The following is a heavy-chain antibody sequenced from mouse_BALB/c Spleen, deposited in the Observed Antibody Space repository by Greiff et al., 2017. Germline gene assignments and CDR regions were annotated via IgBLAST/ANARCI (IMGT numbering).Heavy chain of an antibody. V-gene: IGHV2-2*02. J-gene: IGHJ4*01. CDR2: IWSGGST. Sequence: QVQLKQSGPGLVQPSQSLSITCTVSGFSLTSYGVHWVRQSPGKGLEWLGVIWSGGSTDYNAAFISRLSISKDNSKSQVFFKMNSLQANDTAIYYCARRDYRSMDYWGQGTSVTVSS. CDR3: ARRDYRSMDY. CDR1: GFSLTSYG. D-gene: IGHD2-14*01.